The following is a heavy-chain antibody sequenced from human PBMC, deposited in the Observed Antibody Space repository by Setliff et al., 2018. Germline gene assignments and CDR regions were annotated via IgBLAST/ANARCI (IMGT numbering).Heavy chain of an antibody. CDR3: AREQWLDPPGYYYMDV. D-gene: IGHD6-19*01. Sequence: PSETLSLTCTVSGYSISSGYIWGWIRQPPGKGLEWIGHIYIGGSANYNPSLKSRVTMSIDTSKNQFSLKLNSVTAADMAVYYCAREQWLDPPGYYYMDVWGKGTTVTVSS. CDR2: IYIGGSA. CDR1: GYSISSGY. V-gene: IGHV4-38-2*02. J-gene: IGHJ6*03.